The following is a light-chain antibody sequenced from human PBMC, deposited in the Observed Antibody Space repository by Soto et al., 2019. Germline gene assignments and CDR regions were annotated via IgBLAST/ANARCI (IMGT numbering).Light chain of an antibody. Sequence: DIQMTQSPSSLSASVGDRVTITCRASQSISRDLNWYEQKPGKAPKLLISAASNLQSGVPSRFSGSGSGTDFTLTISSLQPEDIATYYCQQSYSAPWTFGQGAKVEIK. V-gene: IGKV1-39*01. CDR1: QSISRD. J-gene: IGKJ1*01. CDR3: QQSYSAPWT. CDR2: AAS.